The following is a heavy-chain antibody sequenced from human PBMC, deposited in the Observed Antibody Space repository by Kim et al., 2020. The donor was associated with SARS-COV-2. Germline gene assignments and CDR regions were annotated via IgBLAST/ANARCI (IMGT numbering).Heavy chain of an antibody. CDR2: NEK. D-gene: IGHD2-21*01. J-gene: IGHJ6*02. Sequence: NEKYYVDSVKGRFTTSRDNAKNSLYLQMNSLRAEDTAVYYCAKNRHSLDVWGQGTTVTVSS. CDR3: AKNRHSLDV. V-gene: IGHV3-7*01.